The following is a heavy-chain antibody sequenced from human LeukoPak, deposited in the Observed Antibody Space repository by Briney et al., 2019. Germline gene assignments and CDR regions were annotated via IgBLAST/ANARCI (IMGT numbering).Heavy chain of an antibody. V-gene: IGHV4-39*07. J-gene: IGHJ3*02. CDR1: GGSISSSSYY. CDR2: IYYSGST. CDR3: ARDVAVSGSYYVADAFDI. D-gene: IGHD1-26*01. Sequence: SETLSLTCTVSGGSISSSSYYWGWIRQPPGKGLEWIGSIYYSGSTYYNPSLKSRVTISVDTSKNQFSLKLSSVTAADTAVYYCARDVAVSGSYYVADAFDIWGQGTMVTVSS.